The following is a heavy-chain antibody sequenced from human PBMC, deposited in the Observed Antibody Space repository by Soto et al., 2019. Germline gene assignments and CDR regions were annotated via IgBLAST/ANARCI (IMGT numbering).Heavy chain of an antibody. V-gene: IGHV3-48*01. D-gene: IGHD3-9*01. CDR1: GFTFSSYS. Sequence: GGSLRLSCAASGFTFSSYSMNWVRQAPGKGLEWVSYISSSSSTIYYADSVKGRFTISRDNSKNTLYLQMSSLRAEDTATYYCARTSTYYDILTGYPRGFYFDYWGQGTLVTVSS. CDR2: ISSSSSTI. CDR3: ARTSTYYDILTGYPRGFYFDY. J-gene: IGHJ4*02.